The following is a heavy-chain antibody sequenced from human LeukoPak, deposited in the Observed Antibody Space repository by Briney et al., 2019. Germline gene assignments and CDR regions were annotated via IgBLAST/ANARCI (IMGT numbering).Heavy chain of an antibody. J-gene: IGHJ4*02. V-gene: IGHV4-34*01. CDR1: GGSFRGYY. Sequence: SETLSLTCAVYGGSFRGYYWSWIRQPPGKGLEWIGEINHSGSTNYNPSLKSRVTISVDTSKNQFSLKLSSVTAADTAVYYCARAGSTIFGVVIPRYFDYWGQGTLVTVSS. CDR2: INHSGST. D-gene: IGHD3-3*01. CDR3: ARAGSTIFGVVIPRYFDY.